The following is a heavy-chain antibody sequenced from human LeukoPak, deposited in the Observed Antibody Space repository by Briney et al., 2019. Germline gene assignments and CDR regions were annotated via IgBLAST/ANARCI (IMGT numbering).Heavy chain of an antibody. J-gene: IGHJ4*02. D-gene: IGHD2-15*01. CDR3: VRVAATAFLDY. CDR1: GFTFSSYA. CDR2: ISSNGGST. V-gene: IGHV3-64D*06. Sequence: GGSLRLSCSASGFTFSSYAMHWVRQAPGKGLEYVSAISSNGGSTHYADSVKGRFTISRDNSKNTLYLQMSSLRAEDTAVYYCVRVAATAFLDYWGQGTLVTVSS.